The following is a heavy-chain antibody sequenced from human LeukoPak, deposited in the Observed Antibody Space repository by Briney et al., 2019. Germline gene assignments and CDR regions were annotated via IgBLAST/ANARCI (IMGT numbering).Heavy chain of an antibody. CDR1: GFIFSDYG. J-gene: IGHJ4*02. V-gene: IGHV3-30*02. D-gene: IGHD1/OR15-1a*01. CDR2: IRYDGSNK. Sequence: PGGSLRLSXAASGFIFSDYGMHWVRQAPGKGLEWVGFIRYDGSNKYYLDSVKGRFTISRDSSKNTLYLQMNSLRAEDTAVYYCAKEGTASKPSDLDYWGQGTLVTVSS. CDR3: AKEGTASKPSDLDY.